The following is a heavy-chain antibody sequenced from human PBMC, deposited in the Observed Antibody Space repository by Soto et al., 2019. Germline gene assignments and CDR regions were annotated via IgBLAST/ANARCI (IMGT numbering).Heavy chain of an antibody. V-gene: IGHV4-59*01. CDR3: ARGGGAYYYGSSGYSTLDY. Sequence: SETLSLTCTVSGGSISSYYWSWIRQPPGKGLEWIGYIYYSGSTNYNPSLKSRVTISVDTSKNQFSLKLSSVTAADTAVYYCARGGGAYYYGSSGYSTLDYWGQGTLVTVSS. CDR2: IYYSGST. J-gene: IGHJ4*02. CDR1: GGSISSYY. D-gene: IGHD3-22*01.